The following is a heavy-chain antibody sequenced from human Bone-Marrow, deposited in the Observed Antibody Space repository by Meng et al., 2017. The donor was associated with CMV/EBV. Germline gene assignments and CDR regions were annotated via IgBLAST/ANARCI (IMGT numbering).Heavy chain of an antibody. CDR2: INPSGGST. J-gene: IGHJ4*02. Sequence: ASVKVSCKASGYTFTSYYMHWVRQASGQGLEWMGIINPSGGSTSYAQKFQGRVTMTRDTSTSTVYMELSSLRSEDTAVYYCARSSLPLGSCSGGGCYFDLDYWGQGTRVTGSS. CDR1: GYTFTSYY. D-gene: IGHD2-15*01. CDR3: ARSSLPLGSCSGGGCYFDLDY. V-gene: IGHV1-46*01.